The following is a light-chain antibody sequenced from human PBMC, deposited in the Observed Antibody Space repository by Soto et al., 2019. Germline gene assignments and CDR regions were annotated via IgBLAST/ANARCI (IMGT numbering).Light chain of an antibody. V-gene: IGKV1-39*01. Sequence: DIQMTQSPSSLSASVGDRVTITCRASESISRHLNWYQQKPGKAPKILIYAASRLQNGVPSRFRGSGSGADFTLTITNLQPEDFAPYYCQQTYSTLSITFGQGTRLDI. CDR3: QQTYSTLSIT. CDR2: AAS. J-gene: IGKJ5*01. CDR1: ESISRH.